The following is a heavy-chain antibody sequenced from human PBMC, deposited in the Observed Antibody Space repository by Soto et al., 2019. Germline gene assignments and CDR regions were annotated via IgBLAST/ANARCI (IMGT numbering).Heavy chain of an antibody. Sequence: EVQLLESGGGLVQPGGSLRLSCAASGFTFTFSSYVMIWVRQAPGKGLEWVSIISGSGGTTYYADSVKGRFTISRDNSKNTLYLQMNSLRAEDTAVYYCAKEGPRQQLVLYFDYWGQGTLVTVSS. V-gene: IGHV3-23*01. CDR1: GFTFTFSSYV. J-gene: IGHJ4*02. CDR3: AKEGPRQQLVLYFDY. CDR2: ISGSGGTT. D-gene: IGHD6-13*01.